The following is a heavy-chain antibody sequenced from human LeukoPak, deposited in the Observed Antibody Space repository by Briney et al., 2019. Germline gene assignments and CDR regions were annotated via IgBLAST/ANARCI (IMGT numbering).Heavy chain of an antibody. D-gene: IGHD2-15*01. V-gene: IGHV1-18*01. CDR2: ISAYNGNT. CDR3: ARVSYCSGGSCYSRNYYYYGMDV. CDR1: GYTFTSYG. Sequence: GASVKVSCKASGYTFTSYGISWVRQAPGQGLEWMGWISAYNGNTNYAQKLQGRVTMTTDTSTSTAYMELRSLRSDDTAVYYCARVSYCSGGSCYSRNYYYYGMDVWGQGTTVTVSS. J-gene: IGHJ6*02.